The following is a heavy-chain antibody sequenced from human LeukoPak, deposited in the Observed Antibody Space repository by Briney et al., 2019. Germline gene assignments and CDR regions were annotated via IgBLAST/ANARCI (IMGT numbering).Heavy chain of an antibody. CDR2: IRYDGSNK. CDR3: AKDGGFDWLFPDYFDY. Sequence: GGSLRLSCAASGFTFSSYGMHWVRQAPGKGLEWVAFIRYDGSNKYYADSVKGRFTISRDNSKNTLYLQMNSLRAEDTAVYYCAKDGGFDWLFPDYFDYWGQGTQVTVSS. D-gene: IGHD3-9*01. J-gene: IGHJ4*02. CDR1: GFTFSSYG. V-gene: IGHV3-30*02.